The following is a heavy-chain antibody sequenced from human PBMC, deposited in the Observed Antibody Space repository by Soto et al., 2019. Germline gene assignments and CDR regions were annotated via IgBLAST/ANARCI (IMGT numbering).Heavy chain of an antibody. D-gene: IGHD3-3*01. J-gene: IGHJ3*01. Sequence: ASVKVSCKASGYAFTTYAIHWVRQAPGQGLQYMGWINCGNGNTKYSQKLQGILTITRDTSASTAYMELSSLRSEDTAVYFCAEEHDSCSRYDFDVWGQGTMVTVSS. CDR2: INCGNGNT. CDR3: AEEHDSCSRYDFDV. CDR1: GYAFTTYA. V-gene: IGHV1-3*01.